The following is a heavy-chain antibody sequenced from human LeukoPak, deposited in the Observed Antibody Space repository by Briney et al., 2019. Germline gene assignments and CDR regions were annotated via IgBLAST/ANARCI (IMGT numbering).Heavy chain of an antibody. CDR2: INPNSGGT. J-gene: IGHJ4*02. CDR1: GYTFIDYY. Sequence: EASVTVSCKASGYTFIDYYMHWVRQAPGQGLEWMGWINPNSGGTNYAQKFQGRVTMTRDTSISTAYMELSRLRSDDTAVYYCARGVFDEYFDYWGQGTLVTVSS. D-gene: IGHD3-10*01. V-gene: IGHV1-2*02. CDR3: ARGVFDEYFDY.